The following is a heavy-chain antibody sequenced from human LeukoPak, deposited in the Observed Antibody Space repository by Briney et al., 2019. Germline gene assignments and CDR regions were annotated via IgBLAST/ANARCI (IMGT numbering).Heavy chain of an antibody. Sequence: PGGSLRLSCAASGFTFSDYYMSWIRQAPGKGLEWVSYISSGGSTIYYADSVKGGLTISRDNAKSSLYLQMSSRRAEDTAVYYCACYYGSWSYYNSGAFDIWGQGTMVTVSS. D-gene: IGHD3-10*01. CDR3: ACYYGSWSYYNSGAFDI. V-gene: IGHV3-11*04. J-gene: IGHJ3*02. CDR2: ISSGGSTI. CDR1: GFTFSDYY.